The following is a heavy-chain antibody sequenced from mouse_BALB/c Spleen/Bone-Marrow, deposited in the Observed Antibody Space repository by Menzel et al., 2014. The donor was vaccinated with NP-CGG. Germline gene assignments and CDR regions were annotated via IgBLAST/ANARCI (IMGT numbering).Heavy chain of an antibody. J-gene: IGHJ4*01. CDR2: ISYSGST. V-gene: IGHV3-2*02. Sequence: EVKLMESGPGLVKPSQSLSLTCTVTGYSITSDYAWNWIRQFPGNELEWMGYISYSGSTSYNPSLKSRISITRDTSKNQFFLQLNAVTTEDTATYYCARWRYAMDYWGQGTSVTVSS. D-gene: IGHD2-14*01. CDR3: ARWRYAMDY. CDR1: GYSITSDYA.